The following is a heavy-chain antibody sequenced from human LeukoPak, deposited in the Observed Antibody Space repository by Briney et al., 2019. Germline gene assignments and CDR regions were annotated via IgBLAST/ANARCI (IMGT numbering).Heavy chain of an antibody. J-gene: IGHJ4*02. V-gene: IGHV1-46*01. Sequence: ASVKVSCKASGYTFTSYYMHRVRQAPGQGLEWMGIINPSGGSTTYAQKFQGRVTMTRDTSTSTVYMELSSLRSEDTAVYYCAREAGYYYDSSGYYYGYWGQGTLVTVSS. CDR2: INPSGGST. CDR1: GYTFTSYY. CDR3: AREAGYYYDSSGYYYGY. D-gene: IGHD3-22*01.